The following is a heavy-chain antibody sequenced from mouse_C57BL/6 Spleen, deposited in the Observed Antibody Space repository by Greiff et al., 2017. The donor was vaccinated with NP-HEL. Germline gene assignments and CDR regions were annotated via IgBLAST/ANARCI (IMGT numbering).Heavy chain of an antibody. CDR1: GFTFSDYG. V-gene: IGHV5-17*01. CDR3: ARGYGRPYFDY. D-gene: IGHD1-1*01. J-gene: IGHJ2*01. CDR2: ISSGSSPI. Sequence: DVKLVESGGGLVKPGGSLKLSCAASGFTFSDYGMHWVRQAPEKGLEWVAYISSGSSPIYYADTVKGRFTISRDNAKNTLFLQMTSLRSEDTSMYYCARGYGRPYFDYWGQGTTLTVSS.